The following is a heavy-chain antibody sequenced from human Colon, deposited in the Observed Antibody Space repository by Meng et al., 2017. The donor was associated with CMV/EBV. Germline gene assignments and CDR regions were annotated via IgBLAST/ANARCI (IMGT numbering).Heavy chain of an antibody. CDR2: ISSSSSYI. J-gene: IGHJ4*02. Sequence: GESLKISCAASGFTFSSYSMNWVRQAPGKGLEWVSSISSSSSYIYYADSVKDRFTISRDNAKNSLYLQMNSLRAEDTAVYYCARFHSSSSPLPGLLFDYWGQGTLVTVSS. D-gene: IGHD6-6*01. V-gene: IGHV3-21*01. CDR3: ARFHSSSSPLPGLLFDY. CDR1: GFTFSSYS.